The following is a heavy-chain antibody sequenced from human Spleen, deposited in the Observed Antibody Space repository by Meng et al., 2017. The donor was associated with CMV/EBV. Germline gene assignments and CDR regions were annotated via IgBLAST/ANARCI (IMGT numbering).Heavy chain of an antibody. V-gene: IGHV3-20*04. CDR3: ARALGASWRNYYYYYGMDV. D-gene: IGHD2-2*01. CDR1: GFTFNDYG. J-gene: IGHJ6*02. CDR2: INWNGGST. Sequence: GESLKISCAASGFTFNDYGMSWVRQAPGKGLEWVSGINWNGGSTGYADSVKGRFTISRDHAKNSLYLQMNSLKAEDTALYYCARALGASWRNYYYYYGMDVWGQGTTVTVSS.